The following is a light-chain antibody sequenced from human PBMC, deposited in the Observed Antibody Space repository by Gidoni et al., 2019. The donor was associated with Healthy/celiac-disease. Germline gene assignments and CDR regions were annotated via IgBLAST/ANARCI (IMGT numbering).Light chain of an antibody. CDR2: SNN. J-gene: IGLJ3*02. Sequence: QSVLPQPPSASGTPGQRVTIPCSGSSSNIGSNTVNWYQQLPGTAPKLLIYSNNPRPSGVPDRFSGSKSGTSASLAISGLQSEDEADYYCAAWDDSLNGRVCGGGTKLTVL. CDR1: SSNIGSNT. CDR3: AAWDDSLNGRV. V-gene: IGLV1-44*01.